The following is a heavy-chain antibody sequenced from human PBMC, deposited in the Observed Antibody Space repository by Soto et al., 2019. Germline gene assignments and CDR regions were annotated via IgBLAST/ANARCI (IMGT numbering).Heavy chain of an antibody. CDR1: GVSIRNDY. CDR2: IYYSGTT. D-gene: IGHD6-19*01. CDR3: GGGGGSFSSGWYFDD. J-gene: IGHJ4*02. Sequence: QVQLQESGPGLVKPSETMSLTCTVSGVSIRNDYWNWVRQSPGKGLEWIGFIYYSGTTKYNPSLRGRVTLSGLTSQHQVPLKLPAVPAKDTAVYYGGGGGGSFSSGWYFDDWGQGTLVTVSS. V-gene: IGHV4-59*08.